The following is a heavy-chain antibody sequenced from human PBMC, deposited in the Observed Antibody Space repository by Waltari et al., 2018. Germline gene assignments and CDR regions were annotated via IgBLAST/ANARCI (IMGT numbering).Heavy chain of an antibody. V-gene: IGHV4-39*07. CDR2: IYYSGST. CDR3: AMESSSWFDY. Sequence: QLQLQESGPGLVKPSETLSLTCTVSGGSISSSSYYWGWIRQPPGKGLEWIGSIYYSGSTYYNPSLKSRVTRSGDTSKNQFSLKLSSVTAADTAVYYCAMESSSWFDYWGQGTLVTVSS. J-gene: IGHJ5*01. CDR1: GGSISSSSYY. D-gene: IGHD6-13*01.